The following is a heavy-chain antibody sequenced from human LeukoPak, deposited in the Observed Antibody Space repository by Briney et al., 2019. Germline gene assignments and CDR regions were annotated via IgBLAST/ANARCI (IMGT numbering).Heavy chain of an antibody. D-gene: IGHD3-16*01. CDR2: IYSGGST. CDR1: RFTVSSYY. V-gene: IGHV3-53*01. CDR3: ARDLHPRLTGYFDY. J-gene: IGHJ4*02. Sequence: GGSLRLSCVASRFTVSSYYVSWVRQAPGKGLEWVSVIYSGGSTYYADSVEGRFTVSRDNSKNTLYLEMKSLRADDTAVYYCARDLHPRLTGYFDYWGQGTVVTVSS.